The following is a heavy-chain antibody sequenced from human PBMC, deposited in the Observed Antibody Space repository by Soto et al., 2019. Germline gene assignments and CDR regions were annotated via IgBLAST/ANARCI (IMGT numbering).Heavy chain of an antibody. J-gene: IGHJ4*02. Sequence: EVQLVESGGGLVKPGGSLRLSCAASGFTFANAWMSWVRQAPGKGLEWVGRVRSKADGGTTDYAAPVKGRFTISRDDSENTLYLQMHSLKIDDTAVYYCRRDWDYPVLWGQGTLVTVSS. V-gene: IGHV3-15*01. D-gene: IGHD1-7*01. CDR1: GFTFANAW. CDR3: RRDWDYPVL. CDR2: VRSKADGGTT.